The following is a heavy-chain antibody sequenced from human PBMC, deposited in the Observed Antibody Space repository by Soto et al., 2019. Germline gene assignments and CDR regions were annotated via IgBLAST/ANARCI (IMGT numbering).Heavy chain of an antibody. CDR2: ISYDGNNK. CDR3: AKDEVLVVAVARDYYGMDV. J-gene: IGHJ6*02. V-gene: IGHV3-30*18. D-gene: IGHD2-15*01. CDR1: GFTFSRYG. Sequence: QGELVESGGGVVQPGRSLRLSCAASGFTFSRYGMHWVRQAPGKGLEWVAVISYDGNNKYYADSVKGRFTISRDNSKNTLYLQMNSLRAEDTAVYYCAKDEVLVVAVARDYYGMDVWGQGTTVTVSS.